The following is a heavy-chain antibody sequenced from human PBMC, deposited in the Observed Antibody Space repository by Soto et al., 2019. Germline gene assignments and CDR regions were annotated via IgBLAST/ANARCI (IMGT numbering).Heavy chain of an antibody. CDR1: GCSISSGGYF. V-gene: IGHV4-30-2*01. Sequence: QLQLQESGSGLVKPSQTLSRTCAVSGCSISSGGYFWSWIRQPPGKGLEWIGYIYHSGSTYYNPSLKSRVTISVDRSKNQFSLKLSSVTAADTAVYYCARAPDIWGKGTMVTVSS. CDR2: IYHSGST. CDR3: ARAPDI. J-gene: IGHJ3*02.